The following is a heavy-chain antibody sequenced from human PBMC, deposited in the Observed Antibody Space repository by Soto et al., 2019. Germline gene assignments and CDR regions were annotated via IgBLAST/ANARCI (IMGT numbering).Heavy chain of an antibody. V-gene: IGHV1-3*01. CDR1: GYTFTSYA. D-gene: IGHD5-18*01. J-gene: IGHJ4*02. CDR2: INAGNGNT. CDR3: ARDLHGYSYGYDY. Sequence: QVQLVQSGAEVKKPGASVKVSCKASGYTFTSYAMHWVRQAPGQRLEWMGWINAGNGNTKYSQKFQGRVTITRDTSASTAYMELSSLRSEDTAVYYCARDLHGYSYGYDYWGQRTLVTVSS.